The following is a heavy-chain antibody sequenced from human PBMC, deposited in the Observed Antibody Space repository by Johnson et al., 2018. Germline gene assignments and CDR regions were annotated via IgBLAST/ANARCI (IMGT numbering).Heavy chain of an antibody. J-gene: IGHJ3*01. CDR2: ISTTSISS. CDR3: AKVRVARSRFEALDV. V-gene: IGHV3-23*01. CDR1: GFXFSIYD. D-gene: IGHD3-3*01. Sequence: VQSGGSLTLXCAAXGFXFSIYDMTWVRQAPGKGLEWVSSISTTSISSYYADSVKGRFTISRDNSKNTLFLQLNSLRAEDTAIYYCAKVRVARSRFEALDVWGQGALVTVSS.